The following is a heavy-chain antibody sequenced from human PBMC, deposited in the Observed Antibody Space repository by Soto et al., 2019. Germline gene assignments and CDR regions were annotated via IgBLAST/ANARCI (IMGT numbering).Heavy chain of an antibody. CDR1: GGSISSFY. J-gene: IGHJ4*02. CDR2: IYYTGTT. D-gene: IGHD1-20*01. CDR3: ARSNWKFPFEY. V-gene: IGHV4-59*01. Sequence: SETLSLTCTISGGSISSFYWNWIRQAPGKGLEWIGYIYYTGTTNYNPSLKSRITMSLDTSKDQFSLNLTSVTAADTAVYYCARSNWKFPFEYCGQGTLVTSPQ.